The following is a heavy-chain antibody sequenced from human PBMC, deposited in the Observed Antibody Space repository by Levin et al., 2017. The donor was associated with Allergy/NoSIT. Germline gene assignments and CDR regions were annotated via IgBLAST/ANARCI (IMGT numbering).Heavy chain of an antibody. CDR3: AREWSGENSFDALDT. V-gene: IGHV4-59*01. Sequence: SETLSLTCTVSGGSIGTYYWSWIRQTPGKGLEWIGYIHYSGNTNYNPSLQSRVSISVDTSKNQFSLNLSSVTAADTAVYFCAREWSGENSFDALDTWGQGTMVTVSS. CDR1: GGSIGTYY. CDR2: IHYSGNT. D-gene: IGHD3-3*01. J-gene: IGHJ3*02.